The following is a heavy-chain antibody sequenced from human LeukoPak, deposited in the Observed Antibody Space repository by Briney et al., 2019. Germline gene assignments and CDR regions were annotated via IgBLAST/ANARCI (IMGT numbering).Heavy chain of an antibody. D-gene: IGHD2-15*01. J-gene: IGHJ4*02. CDR2: INPNSGGT. CDR3: ARDYCRGGICYSPDY. Sequence: GASVKVSCKASGYTFTGFYMHWVRQAPGQGLEWMGWINPNSGGTNYAQKFQGRVTMTRDTSISTAYMELSRLRSDDTAVYYCARDYCRGGICYSPDYWGQGTLVTVSS. CDR1: GYTFTGFY. V-gene: IGHV1-2*02.